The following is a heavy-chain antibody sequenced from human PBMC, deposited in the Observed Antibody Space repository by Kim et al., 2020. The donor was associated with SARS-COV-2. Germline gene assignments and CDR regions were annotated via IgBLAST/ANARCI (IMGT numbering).Heavy chain of an antibody. CDR3: ARVGGSGSYYFADY. J-gene: IGHJ4*02. CDR2: IKQDGSEK. V-gene: IGHV3-7*01. CDR1: GFTFSSYW. D-gene: IGHD3-10*01. Sequence: GGSLRLSCAASGFTFSSYWMSWVRQAPGKGLEWVANIKQDGSEKYYVDSVKGRFTISRDNAKNSLYLQMNSLRAEDTAVYYCARVGGSGSYYFADYWGQGTLVTVSS.